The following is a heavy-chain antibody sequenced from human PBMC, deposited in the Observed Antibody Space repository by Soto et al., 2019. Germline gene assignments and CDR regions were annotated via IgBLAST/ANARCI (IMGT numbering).Heavy chain of an antibody. Sequence: QVQLVESGGGVVQPGRSLRLSCAASGFTFSDYAMQWVRQAPGEGLEWVAVIGYGGGNEYYADSVEGRFAISRDNSKNTLYLQMNSLRDEDTAVYYCAGGDCGRTSCYVDYFDRWGQGTLVTVSS. CDR2: IGYGGGNE. D-gene: IGHD2-2*01. CDR1: GFTFSDYA. V-gene: IGHV3-33*01. J-gene: IGHJ4*02. CDR3: AGGDCGRTSCYVDYFDR.